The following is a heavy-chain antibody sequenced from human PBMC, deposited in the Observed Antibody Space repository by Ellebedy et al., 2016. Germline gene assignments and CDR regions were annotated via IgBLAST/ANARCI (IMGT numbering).Heavy chain of an antibody. CDR2: IYYSGST. CDR1: GGSISSSSYY. V-gene: IGHV4-39*07. CDR3: AREGYCSTTSCYTDTAFDI. J-gene: IGHJ3*02. Sequence: SETLSLTXTVSGGSISSSSYYWGWIRQPPGKGLEWIGSIYYSGSTYYNPSLKSRVTISVDTSKNQFSLKLSSVTAADTAVYYCAREGYCSTTSCYTDTAFDIWGQGTMVTVSS. D-gene: IGHD2-2*02.